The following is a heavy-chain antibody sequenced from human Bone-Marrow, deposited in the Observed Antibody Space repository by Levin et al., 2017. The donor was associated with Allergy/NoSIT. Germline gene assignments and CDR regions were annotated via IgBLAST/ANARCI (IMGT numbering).Heavy chain of an antibody. CDR1: GFTFDDYT. Sequence: GGSLRLSCAASGFTFDDYTMHWVRQAPGKGLEWVSLISWDGGSTYYADSVKGRFTISRDNSKNSLYLQMNSLRTEDTALYYCAKDIDGSGSYPDYWGQGTLVTVSS. D-gene: IGHD3-10*01. J-gene: IGHJ4*02. CDR3: AKDIDGSGSYPDY. V-gene: IGHV3-43*01. CDR2: ISWDGGST.